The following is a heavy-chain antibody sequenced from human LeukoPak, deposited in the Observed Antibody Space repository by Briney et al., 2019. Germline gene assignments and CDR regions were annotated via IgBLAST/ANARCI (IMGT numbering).Heavy chain of an antibody. CDR1: GFTFSSYA. V-gene: IGHV3-23*01. CDR3: AKGGYCSGGSCYRNLYYFDY. D-gene: IGHD2-15*01. CDR2: ISGSGGST. Sequence: GGSLRLSCAASGFTFSSYAMSWVRQAPGKGLEWVSAISGSGGSTYYADSVKGRFTISRDNSKNTLYLQMNGLRAEDTAVYYCAKGGYCSGGSCYRNLYYFDYWGQGTLVTVSS. J-gene: IGHJ4*02.